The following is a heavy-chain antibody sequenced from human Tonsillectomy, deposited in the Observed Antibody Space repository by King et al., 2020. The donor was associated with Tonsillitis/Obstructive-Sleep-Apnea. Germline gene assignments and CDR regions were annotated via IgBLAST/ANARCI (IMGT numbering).Heavy chain of an antibody. CDR3: ARDMVLEAGGDAFDI. Sequence: VQLQESGPGLVKPSETLSLTCTVSGGSISSYYWSRIRQPPGRGLEWSGSIYYSGSTNYNPSLKSRVTITVDTSKNQFSLKLSSVTAAGRAVYYCARDMVLEAGGDAFDIRGQGTMATVSS. J-gene: IGHJ3*02. D-gene: IGHD2-8*01. CDR1: GGSISSYY. CDR2: IYYSGST. V-gene: IGHV4-59*01.